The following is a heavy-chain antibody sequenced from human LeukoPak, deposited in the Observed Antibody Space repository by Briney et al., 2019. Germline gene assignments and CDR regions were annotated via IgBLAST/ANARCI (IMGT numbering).Heavy chain of an antibody. CDR2: VSGGGGVT. V-gene: IGHV3-23*01. Sequence: GGSLRLSCAASGFTFSSYAMTWVRQAPGRGLEWVSVVSGGGGVTSYADSVRGRFTISRDNAKNSLYLQMNSLRDEDTAVYYCATEWSYGMDVWGQGTTVTVSS. CDR3: ATEWSYGMDV. J-gene: IGHJ6*02. D-gene: IGHD3-3*01. CDR1: GFTFSSYA.